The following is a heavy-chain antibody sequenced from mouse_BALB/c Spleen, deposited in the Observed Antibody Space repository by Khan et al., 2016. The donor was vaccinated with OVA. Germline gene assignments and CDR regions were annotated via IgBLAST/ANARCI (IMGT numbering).Heavy chain of an antibody. V-gene: IGHV1-7*01. CDR1: GYTFSSYW. CDR3: ARDRIDY. Sequence: LQQSGAEQAKPGASVKMSCKTSGYTFSSYWMHWVKQRPGQGLDWIGYINPTSGYTEYNEKFKDKATLSADKSSSTAYMQLTSLTSEDSAVYYCARDRIDYWGQGTTLTVSS. CDR2: INPTSGYT. J-gene: IGHJ2*01.